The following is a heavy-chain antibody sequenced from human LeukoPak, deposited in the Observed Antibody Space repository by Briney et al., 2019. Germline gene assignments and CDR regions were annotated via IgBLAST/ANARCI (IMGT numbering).Heavy chain of an antibody. D-gene: IGHD3-22*01. Sequence: GGSLRLSCAASGFTFSSYAMSWVRQAPGKGLEWVSAISGSGGSTYYADSVKGRFTISRDNSKNTLYLQMNSLRAEDTAAYYCAKDLYYYDSSGPTDYWGQGTLVTVSS. J-gene: IGHJ4*02. CDR2: ISGSGGST. V-gene: IGHV3-23*01. CDR1: GFTFSSYA. CDR3: AKDLYYYDSSGPTDY.